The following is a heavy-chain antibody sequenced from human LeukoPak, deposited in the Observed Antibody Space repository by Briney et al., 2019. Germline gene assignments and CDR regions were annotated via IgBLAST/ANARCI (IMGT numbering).Heavy chain of an antibody. J-gene: IGHJ3*02. D-gene: IGHD2-2*01. V-gene: IGHV4-4*07. CDR2: IYTSGST. CDR3: ARGYCRGTSCNRYTFDM. Sequence: SETLSLTCTVSGDSISSYSWSWIRQPAGKGLEWIGRIYTSGSTNYNPSLKSRVTISVDTSKNQFSLKLSSVTAADTAVYYCARGYCRGTSCNRYTFDMWGQGTMVTVSS. CDR1: GDSISSYS.